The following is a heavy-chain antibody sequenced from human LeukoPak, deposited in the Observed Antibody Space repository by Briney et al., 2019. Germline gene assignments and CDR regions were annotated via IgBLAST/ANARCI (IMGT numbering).Heavy chain of an antibody. CDR1: GFTFSNAW. V-gene: IGHV3-7*01. CDR2: VNHDGSEK. CDR3: VRAYLTGVDAFDV. Sequence: GGSLRLSCAASGFTFSNAWMSWVRQAPGKGLECVANVNHDGSEKYYVDSVKGRFTISRDNAENSLYLQMNSLRADDTALYYCVRAYLTGVDAFDVWGQGTMVTVSS. D-gene: IGHD2-8*01. J-gene: IGHJ3*01.